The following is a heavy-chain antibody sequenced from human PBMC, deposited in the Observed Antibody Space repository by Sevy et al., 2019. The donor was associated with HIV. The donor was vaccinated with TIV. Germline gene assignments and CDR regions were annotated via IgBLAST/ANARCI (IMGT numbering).Heavy chain of an antibody. CDR3: ARDLSSVGSNWDSVAPADYGMDV. D-gene: IGHD2-2*01. V-gene: IGHV6-1*01. J-gene: IGHJ6*02. CDR2: TYYRSKWFN. CDR1: GDSVSRNTAA. Sequence: KQSQILSLTCAISGDSVSRNTAAWNWIRQSPSRGLEWLGRTYYRSKWFNDYALSVISRITINADTSKNHFSLQLNSVTPEDTAVYYCARDLSSVGSNWDSVAPADYGMDVWGQGTTVTVSS.